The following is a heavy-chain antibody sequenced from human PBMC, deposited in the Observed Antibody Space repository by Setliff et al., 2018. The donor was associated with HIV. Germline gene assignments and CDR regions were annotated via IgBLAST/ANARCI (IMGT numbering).Heavy chain of an antibody. Sequence: ASVKVSCKASGYTFTSYYMHWVRQAPGQGLEWMGIINPSGGSTSYAQKFQGRVTMTRDTSTSTVYMELSSLRSEDTAVYYCAGSRGRTGAFDIWGQGTMVTVSS. J-gene: IGHJ3*02. CDR3: AGSRGRTGAFDI. V-gene: IGHV1-46*01. CDR1: GYTFTSYY. CDR2: INPSGGST. D-gene: IGHD1-1*01.